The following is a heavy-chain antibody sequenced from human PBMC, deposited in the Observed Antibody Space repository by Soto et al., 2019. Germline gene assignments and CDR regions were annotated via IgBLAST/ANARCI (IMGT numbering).Heavy chain of an antibody. CDR2: INAGNGNT. CDR3: ARGLSRHYYYYGMDV. Sequence: GASVKVSCKASGYTFTSYAMHWVRQAPGQRLEWMGWINAGNGNTKYSQKFQGRVTITRDTSASTAYMELSSLRSEDTAVYYCARGLSRHYYYYGMDVWGQGTTVTVSS. CDR1: GYTFTSYA. J-gene: IGHJ6*02. V-gene: IGHV1-3*01.